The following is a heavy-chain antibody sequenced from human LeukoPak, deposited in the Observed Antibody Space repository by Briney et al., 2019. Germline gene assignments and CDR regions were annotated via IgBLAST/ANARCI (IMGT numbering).Heavy chain of an antibody. D-gene: IGHD1-26*01. Sequence: SETLSLTCTVSGGSISSSSYYWGWIRQPPGKGLEWIGSIYYSGSTYYNPSLKSRVTISVDTSKNQFSLKLSSVTAADTAVYYCARGHRDVGPISDSGDFDYWGQGTLVTVSS. CDR2: IYYSGST. CDR1: GGSISSSSYY. CDR3: ARGHRDVGPISDSGDFDY. J-gene: IGHJ4*02. V-gene: IGHV4-39*07.